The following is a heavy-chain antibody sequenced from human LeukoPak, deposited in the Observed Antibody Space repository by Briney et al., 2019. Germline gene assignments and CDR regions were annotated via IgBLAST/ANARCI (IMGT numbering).Heavy chain of an antibody. Sequence: GASVKVSCKASGYIFTSYAMNWVRQAPGQGLEWMGWINTNTGNPTYAQGSTGRFVCSLDTSVNTAYLPISSLKAEDTAVYYCASDPHQIVGATTFFEYWGQGTLVTVSS. D-gene: IGHD1-26*01. CDR2: INTNTGNP. CDR1: GYIFTSYA. J-gene: IGHJ4*02. CDR3: ASDPHQIVGATTFFEY. V-gene: IGHV7-4-1*02.